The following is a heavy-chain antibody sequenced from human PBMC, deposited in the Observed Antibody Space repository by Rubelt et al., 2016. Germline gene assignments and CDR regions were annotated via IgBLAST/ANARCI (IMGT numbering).Heavy chain of an antibody. CDR1: GSSINSHY. J-gene: IGHJ5*02. CDR3: ARAYFGAGNNWFDP. V-gene: IGHV4-59*11. CDR2: VYYNGST. Sequence: QVLLQESGPGLVKPSETLSLTCAVAGSSINSHYWSWIRQPPGKGLQWIGYVYYNGSTEYNPSLQSRVTISVETSKYQFSLNLNSVTAADTAVYYCARAYFGAGNNWFDPWGQGALVTVPS. D-gene: IGHD3-10*01.